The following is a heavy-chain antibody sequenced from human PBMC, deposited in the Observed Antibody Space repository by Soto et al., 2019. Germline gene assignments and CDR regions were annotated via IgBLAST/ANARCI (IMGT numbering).Heavy chain of an antibody. D-gene: IGHD3-22*01. Sequence: ASVKVSCKASGYTFTSYYMHWVRQAPGQGLEWMGIINPSGGSTSYAQKFQGRVTMTRDTSTSTVYMELSSPRSEDTAVYYCARGVGGSGYYSNFDYWGQGTLVTVSS. CDR2: INPSGGST. J-gene: IGHJ4*02. CDR3: ARGVGGSGYYSNFDY. V-gene: IGHV1-46*01. CDR1: GYTFTSYY.